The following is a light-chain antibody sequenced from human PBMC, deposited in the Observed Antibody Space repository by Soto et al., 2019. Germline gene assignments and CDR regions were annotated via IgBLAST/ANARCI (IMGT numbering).Light chain of an antibody. CDR1: QSIGTW. V-gene: IGKV1-5*03. CDR3: QQYKTYS. CDR2: KAS. Sequence: DIQMTQSPSTLSASVGDRVTITCRASQSIGTWLAWYQQKPGKAPKLLIYKASTLESGVPSRFSGTGSGTEFTLTISSLQPDDLATYYCQQYKTYSFGQGTKVEIK. J-gene: IGKJ1*01.